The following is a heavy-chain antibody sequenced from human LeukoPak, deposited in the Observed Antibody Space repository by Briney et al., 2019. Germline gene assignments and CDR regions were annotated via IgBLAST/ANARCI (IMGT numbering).Heavy chain of an antibody. J-gene: IGHJ4*02. CDR2: ISSSSSYI. Sequence: LGGSLRLSCAASGFTFSSYGMHWVRQAPGKGLEWVSSISSSSSYIYYADSVKGRFTISRDNAKKSLFLQMNSLRAEDTAVYYCARVPMVQGVNVDPCDYWGQGTLVTVSS. CDR3: ARVPMVQGVNVDPCDY. D-gene: IGHD3-10*01. CDR1: GFTFSSYG. V-gene: IGHV3-21*01.